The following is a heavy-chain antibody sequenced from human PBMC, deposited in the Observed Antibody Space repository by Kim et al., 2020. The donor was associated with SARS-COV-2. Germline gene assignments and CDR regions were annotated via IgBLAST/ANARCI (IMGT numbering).Heavy chain of an antibody. CDR1: GYTFSNYG. D-gene: IGHD3-10*01. CDR2: MRAYNGET. Sequence: ASVKVSCKASGYTFSNYGISWVRQAPGQGLEWMGWMRAYNGETSYAQKFQGRVTMTRDTSTSTAYMELSSLRSDDTAVYYCARDLLQGSGSNYQRNCFDPWGQGTLVTVSS. V-gene: IGHV1-18*01. CDR3: ARDLLQGSGSNYQRNCFDP. J-gene: IGHJ5*02.